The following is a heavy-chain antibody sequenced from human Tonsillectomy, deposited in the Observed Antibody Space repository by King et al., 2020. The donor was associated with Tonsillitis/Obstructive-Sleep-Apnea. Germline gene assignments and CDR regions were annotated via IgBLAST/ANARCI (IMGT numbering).Heavy chain of an antibody. V-gene: IGHV4-39*01. CDR2: IYYSGST. J-gene: IGHJ4*02. CDR3: ARPDTPRVTFDY. D-gene: IGHD5-18*01. CDR1: GGSISSSSYY. Sequence: QLQESGPGLVKPTETLSLTCTVSGGSISSSSYYWGWIRQPPGKGLEWIGSIYYSGSTYYNPSLKSRVSISVDTSKNQFSLKLTSVTAADTAVYYCARPDTPRVTFDYWGQGTLVTVSS.